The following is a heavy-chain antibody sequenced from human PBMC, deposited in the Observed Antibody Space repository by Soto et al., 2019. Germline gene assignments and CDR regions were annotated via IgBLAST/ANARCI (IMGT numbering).Heavy chain of an antibody. Sequence: SETLSLTCTVSGGSISSGDYYWSWIRQPPGKGLEWIGYIYYSGSTYYNPSLKSRVTISVDTSKNQFSLKLSSVTAADTAVYYCARGYHGSGSYYPLDCWGQGTLVTVSS. V-gene: IGHV4-30-4*01. J-gene: IGHJ4*02. D-gene: IGHD3-10*01. CDR3: ARGYHGSGSYYPLDC. CDR2: IYYSGST. CDR1: GGSISSGDYY.